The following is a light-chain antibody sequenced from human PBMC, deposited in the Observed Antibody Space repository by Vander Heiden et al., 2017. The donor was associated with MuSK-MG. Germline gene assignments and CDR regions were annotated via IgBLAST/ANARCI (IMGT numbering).Light chain of an antibody. CDR1: QSLLYSPNNKNY. V-gene: IGKV4-1*01. J-gene: IGKJ1*01. Sequence: IVMTHCPDSLTVSLGERATIDCQSSQSLLYSPNNKNYLVWYQQKPRQPPKLLISWVSTRYAAVPDRFSGRGSARDFRLSINIMIAAAVRVSYCRQDYTGPRTFGQWTRVEIK. CDR2: WVS. CDR3: RQDYTGPRT.